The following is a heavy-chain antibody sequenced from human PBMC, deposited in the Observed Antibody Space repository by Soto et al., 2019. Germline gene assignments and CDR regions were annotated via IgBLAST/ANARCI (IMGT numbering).Heavy chain of an antibody. J-gene: IGHJ3*02. D-gene: IGHD3-22*01. CDR1: GFTFSSYA. CDR3: AKGGGATMIVRVAFDI. V-gene: IGHV3-23*01. Sequence: EVQLLESGGGLVQPGGSLRLSCAASGFTFSSYAMSWVRQAPGKGLEWVSSISGSGGSTYYAGSVKGRFTISRDNSKNTLYLQMHSLRADDTAVYYCAKGGGATMIVRVAFDIWGQGTMVTVSS. CDR2: ISGSGGST.